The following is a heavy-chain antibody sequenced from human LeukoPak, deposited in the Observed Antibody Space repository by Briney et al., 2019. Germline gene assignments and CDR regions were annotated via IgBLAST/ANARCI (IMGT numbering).Heavy chain of an antibody. V-gene: IGHV4-31*03. D-gene: IGHD2-2*02. J-gene: IGHJ6*02. Sequence: PSETLSLTCTVSGGSISSGGYYWSWIRQHPGKGLEWIGYIYYSGSTYYNPSLKSRVTISVDTSKNQFSLKLSSVTAADTAVYYCASCSTSCYTAPHYYYYGMDVWGQGTTVTVSS. CDR3: ASCSTSCYTAPHYYYYGMDV. CDR2: IYYSGST. CDR1: GGSISSGGYY.